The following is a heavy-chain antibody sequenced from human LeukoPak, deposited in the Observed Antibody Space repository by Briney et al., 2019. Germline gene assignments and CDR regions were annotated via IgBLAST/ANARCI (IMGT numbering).Heavy chain of an antibody. CDR1: GFTFSSYG. V-gene: IGHV3-30*02. J-gene: IGHJ6*03. CDR3: AKCVRPAGFNYYYYYMDV. CDR2: IPYDGSNK. Sequence: GGSLRLSCAASGFTFSSYGMHWVRQAPGKGLQWVAFIPYDGSNKYYADSVKGRFTISRDNSKNTLYLQMNSLRAEDTAVYYCAKCVRPAGFNYYYYYMDVWGKGTTVTVSS. D-gene: IGHD2-2*01.